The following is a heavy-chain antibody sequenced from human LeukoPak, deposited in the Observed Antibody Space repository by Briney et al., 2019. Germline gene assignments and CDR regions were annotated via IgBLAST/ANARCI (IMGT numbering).Heavy chain of an antibody. D-gene: IGHD3-3*01. J-gene: IGHJ3*02. CDR1: GFTFSSYA. CDR3: ATAPYYDFWSGPSDAFDI. V-gene: IGHV3-23*01. Sequence: HAGGSLRLSCAASGFTFSSYAMSWVRQAPGKGLEWVSAISGSGGSTYYADSVKGRFTISRDNSKNTLYLQMNSLRAEDTAVYYCATAPYYDFWSGPSDAFDIWGQGTMVTVSS. CDR2: ISGSGGST.